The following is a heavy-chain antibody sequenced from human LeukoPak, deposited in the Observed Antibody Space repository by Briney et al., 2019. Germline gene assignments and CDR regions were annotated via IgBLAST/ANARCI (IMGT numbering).Heavy chain of an antibody. CDR1: GGSISSYY. J-gene: IGHJ4*01. Sequence: SETLSLTCTVSGGSISSYYWSWIRQPPGKGLEWIGYIYYSGSTNYNPSLKSRVTISVDASKNQFSLKLSSVTAADTAMYYCARHASGYTYFEYWGHGTLVTVSS. V-gene: IGHV4-59*08. CDR2: IYYSGST. CDR3: ARHASGYTYFEY. D-gene: IGHD5-12*01.